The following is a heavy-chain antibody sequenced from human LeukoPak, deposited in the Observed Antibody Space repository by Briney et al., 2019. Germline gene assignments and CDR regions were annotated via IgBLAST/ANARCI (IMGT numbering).Heavy chain of an antibody. CDR2: IIESGGGT. CDR1: GFTFSNYA. CDR3: AKDYKVRSGEPPIDY. V-gene: IGHV3-23*01. J-gene: IGHJ4*02. Sequence: GGSLRLSCAASGFTFSNYAMGWIRQAPGKGLEWVSGIIESGGGTHYADSVKGRFTISRDNSKNTLYLQMISLRAEDTAVYYCAKDYKVRSGEPPIDYWGQGTLVTVSS. D-gene: IGHD7-27*01.